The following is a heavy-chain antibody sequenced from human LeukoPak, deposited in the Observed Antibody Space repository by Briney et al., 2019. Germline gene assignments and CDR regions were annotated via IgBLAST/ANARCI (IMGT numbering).Heavy chain of an antibody. CDR3: ARDDGDYSFDY. CDR2: IYYSGST. Sequence: PSETLSLTCTVSGGSISSYYWSWIRQPPGKGLEWIGYIYYSGSTNHNPSLKSRVTISVDTSKNQFSLKLSSVTAADTAVYYCARDDGDYSFDYWGQGTLVTVSS. J-gene: IGHJ4*02. D-gene: IGHD4-17*01. CDR1: GGSISSYY. V-gene: IGHV4-59*01.